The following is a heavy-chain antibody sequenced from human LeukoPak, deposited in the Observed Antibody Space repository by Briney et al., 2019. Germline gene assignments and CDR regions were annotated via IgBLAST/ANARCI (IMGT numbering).Heavy chain of an antibody. D-gene: IGHD1-26*01. CDR3: TRRRNSGSYGAAPFDY. CDR2: IRSKANSYAT. CDR1: GFTFSGSA. Sequence: GGSLRLSCAASGFTFSGSAMHWVRQASGKGLEWVGRIRSKANSYATAYAASVKGRFTISRDDSKNTAYLQMNSLKTEDTAVYYCTRRRNSGSYGAAPFDYWGQGTLVTVSS. J-gene: IGHJ4*02. V-gene: IGHV3-73*01.